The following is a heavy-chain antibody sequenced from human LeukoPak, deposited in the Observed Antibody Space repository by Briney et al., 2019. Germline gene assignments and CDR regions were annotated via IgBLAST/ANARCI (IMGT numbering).Heavy chain of an antibody. Sequence: PGGSLRLSCEASGFTFSSHCMSWVRQAPGKGLEWVANITQDGSEKYYVDSVKGRFTISRDNAKNSLYLQMSILRAADTAVYYCARVRIAVAVSAFDIWGQGTMVTVSS. D-gene: IGHD6-19*01. J-gene: IGHJ3*02. CDR3: ARVRIAVAVSAFDI. CDR2: ITQDGSEK. CDR1: GFTFSSHC. V-gene: IGHV3-7*01.